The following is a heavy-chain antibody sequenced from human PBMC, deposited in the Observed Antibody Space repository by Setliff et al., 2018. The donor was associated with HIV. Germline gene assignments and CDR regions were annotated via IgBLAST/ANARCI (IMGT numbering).Heavy chain of an antibody. Sequence: ASVKVSCKASGYTFTSYYTHWVRQAPGQGLEWMGIINPSGGSTSYAQKFQGRVTMTRDTSTSTVYMELSSLRSEDTAVYYCARDGPALDIVVVPAASVLGYYYYYMDVWGKGTTVTVSS. CDR3: ARDGPALDIVVVPAASVLGYYYYYMDV. J-gene: IGHJ6*03. CDR1: GYTFTSYY. D-gene: IGHD2-2*03. V-gene: IGHV1-46*01. CDR2: INPSGGST.